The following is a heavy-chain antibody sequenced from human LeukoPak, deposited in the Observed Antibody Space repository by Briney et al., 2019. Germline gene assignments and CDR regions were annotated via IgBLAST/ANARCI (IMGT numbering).Heavy chain of an antibody. J-gene: IGHJ4*02. CDR3: ARALINSYGTPHYFDY. V-gene: IGHV3-53*04. Sequence: PGGSLRLSCAASGFTVSSNYMSWVRQAPGKGLEWVSVIYSGGSTYYADSVKGRFTISRHNSKNTLYLQMNSLRAEDTAVYCCARALINSYGTPHYFDYWGQGTLVTVSS. D-gene: IGHD5-18*01. CDR2: IYSGGST. CDR1: GFTVSSNY.